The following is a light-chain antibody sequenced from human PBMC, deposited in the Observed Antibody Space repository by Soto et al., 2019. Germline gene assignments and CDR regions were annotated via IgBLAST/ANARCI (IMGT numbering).Light chain of an antibody. CDR2: KAT. CDR3: QQYHDFQYT. J-gene: IGKJ2*01. CDR1: QSIGSG. V-gene: IGKV1-5*03. Sequence: DLQMTQSPSTLSASVGDGVTITCRASQSIGSGLAWYQQQPGKAPKLLIYKATNLQRGVSSRFSGSGSGTDFSITISSLQPADSVTYHCQQYHDFQYTFGQGTKLEI.